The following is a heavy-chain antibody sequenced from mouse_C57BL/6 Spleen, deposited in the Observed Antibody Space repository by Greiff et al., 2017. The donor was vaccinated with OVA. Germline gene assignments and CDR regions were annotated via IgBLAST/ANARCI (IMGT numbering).Heavy chain of an antibody. CDR1: GYSITSGYY. J-gene: IGHJ4*01. Sequence: EVKVEESGPGLVKPSQSLSLTCSVTGYSITSGYYWNWIRQFPGNKLEWMGYISYDGSNNYNPSLKNRISITRDTSKNQFFLKLNSVTTEDTATYYCARFDDGYYEGAMDYWGQGTSVTVSS. CDR3: ARFDDGYYEGAMDY. CDR2: ISYDGSN. V-gene: IGHV3-6*01. D-gene: IGHD2-3*01.